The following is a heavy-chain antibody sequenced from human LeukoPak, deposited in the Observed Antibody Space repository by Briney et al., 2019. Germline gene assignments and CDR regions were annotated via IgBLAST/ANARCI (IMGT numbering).Heavy chain of an antibody. CDR1: GFTFSSYS. CDR3: ARGSPNFDY. CDR2: ITSSSSYV. Sequence: GGSLRLSCAASGFTFSSYSMNWVRQAPGKGLEWVSSITSSSSYVYHADSVKGRFTISRDNAKKTLYLQMNTLRAEDTAVYYCARGSPNFDYWGQGTLVTVSS. V-gene: IGHV3-21*01. J-gene: IGHJ4*02.